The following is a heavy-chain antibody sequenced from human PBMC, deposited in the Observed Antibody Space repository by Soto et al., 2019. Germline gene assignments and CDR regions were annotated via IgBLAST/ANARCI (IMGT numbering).Heavy chain of an antibody. D-gene: IGHD3-10*01. CDR3: ARHFQGSGSYYRAYYYYGMDV. J-gene: IGHJ6*02. CDR2: IYYSGST. Sequence: SETLSLTCTVSGGSISSSSYYWGWIRQPPGKGLEWIGSIYYSGSTYYNPSLKSRVTISVDTSKNQFSLKLSSVTAADTAVYYCARHFQGSGSYYRAYYYYGMDVWGQGTKVTVS. CDR1: GGSISSSSYY. V-gene: IGHV4-39*01.